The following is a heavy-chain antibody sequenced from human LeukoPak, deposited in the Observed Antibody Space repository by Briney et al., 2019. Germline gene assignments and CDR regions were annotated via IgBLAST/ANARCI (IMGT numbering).Heavy chain of an antibody. Sequence: GGSLRLSCAASGFTFSSYSMIWVRQAPGKGLEWVSSISSSSTYIYYADSVKGRFTISRDNAKNSLYLQMNSLRAEDTAVYYCARDNGGYYDSSRSQGYWGQGTLVTVSS. D-gene: IGHD3-3*01. CDR2: ISSSSTYI. CDR1: GFTFSSYS. CDR3: ARDNGGYYDSSRSQGY. V-gene: IGHV3-21*01. J-gene: IGHJ4*02.